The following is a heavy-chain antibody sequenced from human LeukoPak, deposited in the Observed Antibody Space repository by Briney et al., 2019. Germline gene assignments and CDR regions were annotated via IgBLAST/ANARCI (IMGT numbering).Heavy chain of an antibody. CDR3: TTYIAAAGTDYYYYMDA. Sequence: KSGGSLRLSCAASGFTFSNAWMSWVRQAPGKGLEWVGRIKSKTDGGTTDYAAPVKGRFTISRDDSKNTLYLQMNSLKTEDTAVYYCTTYIAAAGTDYYYYMDAWGKGTTVTVSS. CDR1: GFTFSNAW. J-gene: IGHJ6*03. CDR2: IKSKTDGGTT. V-gene: IGHV3-15*01. D-gene: IGHD6-13*01.